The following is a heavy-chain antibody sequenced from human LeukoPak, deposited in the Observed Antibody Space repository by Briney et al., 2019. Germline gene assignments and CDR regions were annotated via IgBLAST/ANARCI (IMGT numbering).Heavy chain of an antibody. V-gene: IGHV3-21*01. Sequence: GGSLRLSCAASGFTFSSYAMSWVRQVPGKGLEWVSSISSSSSYIYYADSVKGRFTIPRDNAKNSLYLQMNSLRAEDTAVYYCARRHCSSTSCYGFDYWGQGTLVTVSS. CDR1: GFTFSSYA. CDR2: ISSSSSYI. J-gene: IGHJ4*02. CDR3: ARRHCSSTSCYGFDY. D-gene: IGHD2-2*01.